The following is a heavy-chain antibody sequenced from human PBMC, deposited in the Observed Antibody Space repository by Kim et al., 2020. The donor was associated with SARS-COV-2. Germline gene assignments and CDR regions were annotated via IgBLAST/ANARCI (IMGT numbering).Heavy chain of an antibody. CDR2: ISYDGSNK. V-gene: IGHV3-30*04. CDR3: ASGRQYLNNYYYYGMDV. J-gene: IGHJ6*02. D-gene: IGHD4-4*01. Sequence: GGSLRLSCAASGFTFSSYAMHWVRQAPGKGLEWVAVISYDGSNKYYADSVKGRFTISRDNSKNTLYLQMNSLRAEDTAVYYCASGRQYLNNYYYYGMDVWGQGTTVTVSS. CDR1: GFTFSSYA.